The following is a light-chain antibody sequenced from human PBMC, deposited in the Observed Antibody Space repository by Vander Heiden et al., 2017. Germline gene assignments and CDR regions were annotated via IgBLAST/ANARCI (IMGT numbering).Light chain of an antibody. Sequence: EIVLTQSPATLSLSPGEGATLSCRASQSVSSYLAWYQQKPGQAPRLLIYYASNRAKGSTARFSGSGYGTDFTLTISSREPEDFAVYYCQQRSNGHPKDAFGGGTKVEIK. CDR2: YAS. CDR3: QQRSNGHPKDA. V-gene: IGKV3-11*01. J-gene: IGKJ4*01. CDR1: QSVSSY.